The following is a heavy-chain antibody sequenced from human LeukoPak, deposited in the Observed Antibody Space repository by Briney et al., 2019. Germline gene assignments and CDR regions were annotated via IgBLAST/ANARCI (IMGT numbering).Heavy chain of an antibody. J-gene: IGHJ5*02. CDR2: ISSSGSTI. D-gene: IGHD5-18*01. Sequence: GGSLRLSCAASGFTFSSYEMNWVRQAPGKGLEWVSYISSSGSTIYYADSVKGRFTISRDNAKNSLYPQMNSLRAEDTAVYYCARAGEDGYSYGYRGANWFDPWGQGTLVTVSS. V-gene: IGHV3-48*03. CDR3: ARAGEDGYSYGYRGANWFDP. CDR1: GFTFSSYE.